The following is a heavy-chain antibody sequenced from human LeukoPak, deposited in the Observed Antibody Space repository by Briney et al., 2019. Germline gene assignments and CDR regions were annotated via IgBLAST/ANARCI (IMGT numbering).Heavy chain of an antibody. CDR3: ARDPEYYFDASGQTGGY. CDR1: GFTLSDYY. V-gene: IGHV3-11*04. CDR2: ICSSGTII. J-gene: IGHJ4*02. Sequence: GGSLRLSSADPGFTLSDYYMSWIPPTPGKGLEWVSYICSSGTIIYYAYTLKGRFTISRDNAKNSLYLQMNSLRTADTAVYYCARDPEYYFDASGQTGGYWGQGTLVTVSS. D-gene: IGHD3-22*01.